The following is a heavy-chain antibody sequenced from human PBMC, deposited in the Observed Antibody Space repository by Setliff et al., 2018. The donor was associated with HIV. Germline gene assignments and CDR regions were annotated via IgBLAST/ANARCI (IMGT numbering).Heavy chain of an antibody. D-gene: IGHD6-13*01. CDR2: IYTSGST. J-gene: IGHJ5*01. CDR3: ARGYSSSWYDS. V-gene: IGHV4-4*08. Sequence: SETLSLTCTVSGDSISSSYYWTWFRQPPGKGLEWIGYIYTSGSTNYNPSLKNRVTISVDTSKNQFSLRLSSVTAADTAVYYCARGYSSSWYDSWGQGTLVTVSS. CDR1: GDSISSSYY.